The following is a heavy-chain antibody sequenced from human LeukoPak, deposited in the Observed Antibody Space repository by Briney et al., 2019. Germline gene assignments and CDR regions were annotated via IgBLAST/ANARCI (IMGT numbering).Heavy chain of an antibody. CDR3: AKDRSSGGSCYNY. CDR2: ISGSGGST. V-gene: IGHV3-23*01. CDR1: GFTFSSYA. Sequence: GGSLRLSCAASGFTFSSYAMSRVRQAPGKGLEWVSAISGSGGSTYYADSVKGRFTISRDNSRNTLYLQMNSLRAEDTAVYYCAKDRSSGGSCYNYWGQGTLVSVSS. J-gene: IGHJ4*02. D-gene: IGHD2-15*01.